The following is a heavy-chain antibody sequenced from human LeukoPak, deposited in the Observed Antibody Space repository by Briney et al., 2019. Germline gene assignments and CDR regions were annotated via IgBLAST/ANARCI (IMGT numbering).Heavy chain of an antibody. CDR1: GGSISSGGYY. J-gene: IGHJ4*02. V-gene: IGHV4-31*03. D-gene: IGHD3-10*01. Sequence: SETLSLTCTVSGGSISSGGYYWSWIRQHPGKGLEWIGYIYYSGSTYYNPSLKSRVTISVDTSKNQFPPKLSSVTAADTAVYYCARDSVRGVIGFDYWGQGTLVTVSS. CDR2: IYYSGST. CDR3: ARDSVRGVIGFDY.